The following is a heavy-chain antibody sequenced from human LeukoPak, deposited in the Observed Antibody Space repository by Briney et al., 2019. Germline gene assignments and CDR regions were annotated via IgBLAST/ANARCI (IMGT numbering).Heavy chain of an antibody. CDR1: GDSFTGYY. D-gene: IGHD1-26*01. CDR2: IYYSGST. J-gene: IGHJ4*02. V-gene: IGHV4-59*01. CDR3: ARDGSYGRPFDY. Sequence: SETLSLTCTVSGDSFTGYYWSWTRQPPGKGLEWIAYIYYSGSTKYNPSLKSRVTISVDTSKKQFSLKMISVTAADTAVYYCARDGSYGRPFDYWGQGILVTVSS.